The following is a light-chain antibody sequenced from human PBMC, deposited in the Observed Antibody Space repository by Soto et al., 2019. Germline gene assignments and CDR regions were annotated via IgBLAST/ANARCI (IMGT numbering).Light chain of an antibody. CDR3: SSYTSRSTLGV. CDR2: DVS. J-gene: IGLJ2*01. CDR1: NSDIGGYNY. Sequence: QSVLTQPASVSGSPGQSITISCTGTNSDIGGYNYVSWYQQHPGKAPKLMIYDVSNRPSGVSYRFSGSKSGNTASLTISGLQAEYEPDYYCSSYTSRSTLGVFGGGTKLTVL. V-gene: IGLV2-14*03.